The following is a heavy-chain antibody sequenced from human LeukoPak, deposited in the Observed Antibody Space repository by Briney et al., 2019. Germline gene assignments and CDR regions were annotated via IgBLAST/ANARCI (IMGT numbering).Heavy chain of an antibody. V-gene: IGHV3-30*02. J-gene: IGHJ6*03. D-gene: IGHD4-11*01. CDR3: AKAGSVTTAYYYYMNV. CDR1: GFTFSSYG. Sequence: GGSLRLSCAASGFTFSSYGMHWVRQAPGKGLEWVAFIRYDGSNKYYADSVKGRFTISRDNSKNTLYLQMNSLRAEDTAVYYCAKAGSVTTAYYYYMNVWGKGTTVTVSS. CDR2: IRYDGSNK.